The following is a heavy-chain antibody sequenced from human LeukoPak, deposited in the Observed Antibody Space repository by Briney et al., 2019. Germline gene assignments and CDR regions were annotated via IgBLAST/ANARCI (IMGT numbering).Heavy chain of an antibody. CDR1: GGSFSGYY. J-gene: IGHJ4*02. D-gene: IGHD3-10*01. CDR3: ARHGGWFGELFPWWFDY. Sequence: SETLSLTCAVYGGSFSGYYWGWIRQPPGKGLEWIGSIYYSGSTYYNPSLKSRVTISVDTSKNQFSLKLSSVTAADTAVYYCARHGGWFGELFPWWFDYWGQGTLVTVSS. CDR2: IYYSGST. V-gene: IGHV4-39*01.